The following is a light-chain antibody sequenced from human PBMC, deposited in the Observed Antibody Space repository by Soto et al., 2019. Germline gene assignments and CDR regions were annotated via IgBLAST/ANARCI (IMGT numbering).Light chain of an antibody. Sequence: EIVLTQSPGTLSLSPGERATLSCRASQSVTSNYLAWYQQKPGQAPRLLVYGASSRATGISDRFSGSGSGTDFTLTISSLEPEDFALYYCQQRSNWPLTFGGGTKVDIK. CDR3: QQRSNWPLT. CDR2: GAS. J-gene: IGKJ4*01. V-gene: IGKV3D-20*02. CDR1: QSVTSNY.